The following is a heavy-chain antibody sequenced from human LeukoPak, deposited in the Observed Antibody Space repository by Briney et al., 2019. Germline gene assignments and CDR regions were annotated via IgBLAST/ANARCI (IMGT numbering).Heavy chain of an antibody. D-gene: IGHD6-19*01. CDR3: ARGAQWPY. V-gene: IGHV3-48*01. Sequence: TGRSLRLSCAASGFTFSSYGMNWVRQAPGKGLEWVSYISSSSNIMNYADSVKGRFTTSRDNAKNSLYLQMNSLRAEDTAVYYCARGAQWPYWGQGTLVTVSS. CDR2: ISSSSNIM. CDR1: GFTFSSYG. J-gene: IGHJ4*02.